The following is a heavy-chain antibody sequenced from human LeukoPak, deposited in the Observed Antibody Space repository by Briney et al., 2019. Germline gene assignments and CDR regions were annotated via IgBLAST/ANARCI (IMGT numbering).Heavy chain of an antibody. V-gene: IGHV3-74*01. CDR2: IKSDGSTT. CDR3: TRVFYQDSSDY. D-gene: IGHD3-22*01. Sequence: GGSLRLSCAASGFTFSTYWMQWVRHAPGKGLVWVSHIKSDGSTTRYADSVKGRFTISRDNAKNTLYLQMDSLRAEDTAVYYCTRVFYQDSSDYWGQGSLVTVSS. J-gene: IGHJ4*02. CDR1: GFTFSTYW.